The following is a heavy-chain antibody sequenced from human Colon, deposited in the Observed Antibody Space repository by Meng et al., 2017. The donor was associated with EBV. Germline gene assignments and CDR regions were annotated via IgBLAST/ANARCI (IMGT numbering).Heavy chain of an antibody. V-gene: IGHV4/OR15-8*02. D-gene: IGHD3-10*01. CDR1: GGSIISKDHW. J-gene: IGHJ5*02. CDR2: IHHSGTT. CDR3: ARGSYYTWAT. Sequence: VQLQESVPGAVKFSYPLSLTCEVSGGSIISKDHWWSWVRPPPGKGPELIGEIHHSGTTNYNPSFKSRVTMSIDTWKNRFSLDLTSVTAADTAVYYCARGSYYTWATWGQGTLVTVSS.